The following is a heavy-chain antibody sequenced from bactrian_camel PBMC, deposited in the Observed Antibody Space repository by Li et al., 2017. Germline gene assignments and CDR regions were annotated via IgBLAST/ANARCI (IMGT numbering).Heavy chain of an antibody. CDR1: GFTDRRSC. J-gene: IGHJ4*01. Sequence: HVQLVESGGGLVQPGGSLRLSCAVSGFTDRRSCMAWFRQAPGKEREGVSSIGSDGTTTYADSVKGRFTISQDNAKNTLYLQMNSLKPEDSAMYYCAAGRPMIPAYLRPADYHVWGQGTQVTVS. CDR3: AAGRPMIPAYLRPADYHV. CDR2: SIGSDGTT. D-gene: IGHD1*01. V-gene: IGHV3S26*01.